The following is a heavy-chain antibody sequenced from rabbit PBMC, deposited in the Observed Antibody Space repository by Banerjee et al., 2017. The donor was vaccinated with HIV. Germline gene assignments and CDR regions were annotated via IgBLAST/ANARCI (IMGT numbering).Heavy chain of an antibody. CDR3: ARTNYGGYGYYL. V-gene: IGHV1S45*01. CDR2: IYAGSSDNT. Sequence: QEQLEESGGDLVKPEGSLTLTCTASGFSFSNKYVMCWVRQAPGKGLEWIACIYAGSSDNTYYASWAKGRFTISKTSSTTVTLQMTSLTAADTATYFCARTNYGGYGYYLWGPGTLVTVS. J-gene: IGHJ4*01. D-gene: IGHD6-1*01. CDR1: GFSFSNKYV.